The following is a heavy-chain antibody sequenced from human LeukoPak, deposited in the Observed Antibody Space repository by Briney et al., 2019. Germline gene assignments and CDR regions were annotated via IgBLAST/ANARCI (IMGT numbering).Heavy chain of an antibody. Sequence: PSETLSLTCTVSGGSISSYYWSWIRQPPGKGLEWIGYIYYSGSTNYNPSLKSRVTISVDTSKNQFSLKLSPVTAAVTAVYYCARSPTPDWFDPWGQGTLVTVSS. CDR3: ARSPTPDWFDP. J-gene: IGHJ5*02. CDR1: GGSISSYY. CDR2: IYYSGST. V-gene: IGHV4-59*01.